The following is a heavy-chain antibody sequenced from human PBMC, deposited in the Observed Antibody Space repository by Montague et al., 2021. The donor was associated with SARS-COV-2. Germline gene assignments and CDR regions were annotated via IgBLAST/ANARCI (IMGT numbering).Heavy chain of an antibody. Sequence: SETLSLTCAVSGASVTSINWWSWVRQPPGRGLGWIAEIHHTGNTNFNPSLSSRVSISFNTSKNQFSLTLNSVTAADTAIYYCASHPVFQHLYSWGQGTLVSVSS. D-gene: IGHD6-13*01. J-gene: IGHJ4*02. V-gene: IGHV4-4*02. CDR1: GASVTSINW. CDR2: IHHTGNT. CDR3: ASHPVFQHLYS.